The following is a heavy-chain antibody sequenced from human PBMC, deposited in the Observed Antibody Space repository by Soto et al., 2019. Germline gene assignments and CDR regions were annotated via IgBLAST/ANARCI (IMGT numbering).Heavy chain of an antibody. D-gene: IGHD2-21*01. CDR1: GAALNSGNYY. J-gene: IGHJ5*02. V-gene: IGHV4-31*03. Sequence: ASETLSLTCSVSGAALNSGNYYWSWIRQVPGKGLEWIGHIYVTGAVDYNPSLRDRITISQDTSERQFSLSLRLVTAADTAVYYCARLGIATNNHKWFDPWGQGTLVTVSS. CDR3: ARLGIATNNHKWFDP. CDR2: IYVTGAV.